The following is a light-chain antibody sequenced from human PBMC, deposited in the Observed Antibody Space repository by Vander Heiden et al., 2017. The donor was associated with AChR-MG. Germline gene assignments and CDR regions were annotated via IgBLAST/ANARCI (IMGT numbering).Light chain of an antibody. CDR2: GAS. CDR1: QSVDSN. V-gene: IGKV3-15*01. CDR3: QHQKT. J-gene: IGKJ1*01. Sequence: EIVITQSPATLSVSPGERATLSCRASQSVDSNLAWYQQKCGQTTRLLIYGASTRATGIPARFSGSGSGTEFTLTISSLQSEDFAGYVGQHQKTFGQGTKVEIK.